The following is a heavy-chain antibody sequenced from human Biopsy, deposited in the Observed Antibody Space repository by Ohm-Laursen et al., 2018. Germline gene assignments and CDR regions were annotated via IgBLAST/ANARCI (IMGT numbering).Heavy chain of an antibody. Sequence: TLSLTCTVSGVSINGGRYYWNWIRHHPGKGLEWIGNIFYSANTYYNPSLKSRVTISVDTSKNQFSLKLSSVTAADTAVYHCARSPGRDRMDVWGQGTTVIVSS. D-gene: IGHD1-14*01. CDR2: IFYSANT. V-gene: IGHV4-31*03. CDR1: GVSINGGRYY. J-gene: IGHJ6*02. CDR3: ARSPGRDRMDV.